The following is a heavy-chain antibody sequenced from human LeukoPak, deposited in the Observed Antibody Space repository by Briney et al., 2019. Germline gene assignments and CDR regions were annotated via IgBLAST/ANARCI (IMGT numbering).Heavy chain of an antibody. D-gene: IGHD1-20*01. Sequence: PGGSLRLSCAASGFTFSSYSMNWVRHAPGKGLQWVSSISSSSSYIYYADSVKGRFTISRDNAKNSLYLQMNSLRAEDTAVYYCARDTVLPYNCGSYPSGYYFDYWGQGTLVTVSS. V-gene: IGHV3-21*01. CDR3: ARDTVLPYNCGSYPSGYYFDY. CDR2: ISSSSSYI. J-gene: IGHJ4*02. CDR1: GFTFSSYS.